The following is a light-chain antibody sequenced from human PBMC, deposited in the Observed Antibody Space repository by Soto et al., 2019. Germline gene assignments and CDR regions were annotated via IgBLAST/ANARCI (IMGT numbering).Light chain of an antibody. V-gene: IGKV1-17*03. CDR3: LQHKSYPIT. CDR1: QGINNY. CDR2: TAS. Sequence: DIQMTQSPSAISSSVLERFTITCRASQGINNYLAWFQQKPGKVPKRLIYTASSLQSGVPSRFSGSGSGTEFTLTISSLQPEDSATYYCLQHKSYPITFGQGTRLEI. J-gene: IGKJ5*01.